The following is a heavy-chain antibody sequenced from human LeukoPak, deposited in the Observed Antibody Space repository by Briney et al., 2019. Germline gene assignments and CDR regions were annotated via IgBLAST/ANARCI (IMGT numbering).Heavy chain of an antibody. J-gene: IGHJ4*02. CDR1: GYTFTSYD. D-gene: IGHD2-15*01. Sequence: ASVKVSCKASGYTFTSYDINWVRQATGQGLEWMGWMNPNSGNTGSAQKFQGRVTMTRNTSISTAYMELSSLRSEDTAVYYCASALRGCSGGSCYSTALYYFDYWGQGTLVTVSS. CDR2: MNPNSGNT. V-gene: IGHV1-8*01. CDR3: ASALRGCSGGSCYSTALYYFDY.